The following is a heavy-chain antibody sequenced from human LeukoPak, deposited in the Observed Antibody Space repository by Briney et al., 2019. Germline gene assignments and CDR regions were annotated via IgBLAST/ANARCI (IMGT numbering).Heavy chain of an antibody. Sequence: SSETLSLTCTVSGYSISTDYYWGWIRQPPGKGLEWIGSISHSGGTYYNPSLKSRVTISLDTSKNQFSLKLSSVTAADTAMYYCARAIRDFRGAGTVYFHYYYMDVWGKGTTVTVSS. V-gene: IGHV4-38-2*02. CDR2: ISHSGGT. CDR1: GYSISTDYY. CDR3: ARAIRDFRGAGTVYFHYYYMDV. D-gene: IGHD3-3*01. J-gene: IGHJ6*03.